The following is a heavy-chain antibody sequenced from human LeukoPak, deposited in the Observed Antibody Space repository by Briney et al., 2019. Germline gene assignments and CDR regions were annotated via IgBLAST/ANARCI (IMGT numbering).Heavy chain of an antibody. CDR2: INIGGTNT. V-gene: IGHV3-11*01. J-gene: IGHJ5*02. CDR1: GFTFNDYY. Sequence: PGGSLRLSCAASGFTFNDYYMSWIRQAPRKGLEWLSYINIGGTNTHYADSVKGRFTISRDNAKKSLYLEMNNLRAEDTAVYYCATDGAGFDTWGQGVLVTVS. CDR3: ATDGAGFDT.